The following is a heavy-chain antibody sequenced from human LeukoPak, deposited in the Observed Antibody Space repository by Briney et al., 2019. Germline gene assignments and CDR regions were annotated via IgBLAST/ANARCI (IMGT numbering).Heavy chain of an antibody. CDR2: IYYSGST. J-gene: IGHJ4*02. CDR1: GGSVSSGSYY. CDR3: AGRPTYYYDSSGWTL. Sequence: SETLSLTCTVSGGSVSSGSYYWSWIRQPPGQGLEWIGYIYYSGSTNYNPSLKSRVTISVDTSKNQFSLKLSSVTAADTAVYYCAGRPTYYYDSSGWTLWGQGTLVTVSS. D-gene: IGHD3-22*01. V-gene: IGHV4-61*01.